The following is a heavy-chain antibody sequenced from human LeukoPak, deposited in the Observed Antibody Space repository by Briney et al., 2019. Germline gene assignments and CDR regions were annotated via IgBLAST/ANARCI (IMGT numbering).Heavy chain of an antibody. CDR1: GGTFINYA. Sequence: SVKVSCKASGGTFINYAFSWVQQAPGQGLEWMGGIIPIFGTANYAQKFQGRVTITADESTSTAYMELSSLRSEDTAVYYCARGTPISTGAFDIWGQGTMVTVSS. D-gene: IGHD3-9*01. CDR3: ARGTPISTGAFDI. CDR2: IIPIFGTA. V-gene: IGHV1-69*13. J-gene: IGHJ3*02.